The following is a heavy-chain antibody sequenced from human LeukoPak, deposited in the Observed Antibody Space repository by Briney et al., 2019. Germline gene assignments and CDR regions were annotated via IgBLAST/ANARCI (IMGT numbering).Heavy chain of an antibody. D-gene: IGHD2-15*01. CDR1: GFTFSSYW. CDR3: ARDLRNYCSGGSCYSAEGFFDY. Sequence: GGSLRLSCAASGFTFSSYWMSWVRQAPGKGLEWVANIKQDGSEKYYVDSVKGRFTISRDNAKNSLYLQMNSLRAEDTAVYYCARDLRNYCSGGSCYSAEGFFDYWGQGTLVTVSS. J-gene: IGHJ4*02. V-gene: IGHV3-7*01. CDR2: IKQDGSEK.